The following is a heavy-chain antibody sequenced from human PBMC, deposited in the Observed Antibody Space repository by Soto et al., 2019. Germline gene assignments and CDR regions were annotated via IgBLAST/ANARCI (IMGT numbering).Heavy chain of an antibody. V-gene: IGHV3-13*01. CDR3: ARGVRGGTYYYYYYMDV. CDR2: IGTAGDT. CDR1: GFTFSSYD. D-gene: IGHD3-10*02. Sequence: EVQLVESGGGLVQPGGSLRLSCAASGFTFSSYDMHWVRQATGKGLEWVSAIGTAGDTYYPGSVKGRFTISRENAKNSLYLQMNSLRAGDTAVYYCARGVRGGTYYYYYYMDVWGKGTTVTVSS. J-gene: IGHJ6*03.